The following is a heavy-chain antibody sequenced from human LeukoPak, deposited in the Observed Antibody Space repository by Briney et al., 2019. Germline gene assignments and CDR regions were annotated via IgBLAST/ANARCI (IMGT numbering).Heavy chain of an antibody. V-gene: IGHV4-39*01. J-gene: IGHJ6*03. CDR1: GGSISSSGYY. D-gene: IGHD2-8*01. Sequence: PSETLSLTCTVSGGSISSSGYYWGWIRQPPGKGLEWIGNIYYSGSTYYNPSLKSRITISVDTSKNQFSLKLSSVTAADTAVYYCARRGPVLDRMLSHYYYYMDVWGKGTTVTVSS. CDR3: ARRGPVLDRMLSHYYYYMDV. CDR2: IYYSGST.